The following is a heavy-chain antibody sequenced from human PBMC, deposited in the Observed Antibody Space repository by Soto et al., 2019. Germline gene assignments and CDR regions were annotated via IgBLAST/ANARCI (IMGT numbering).Heavy chain of an antibody. D-gene: IGHD3-3*01. CDR1: GGSISSSSYY. CDR3: ARHYWSGFFPYYYYGMDV. CDR2: IYYSGST. V-gene: IGHV4-39*01. Sequence: SETLSLTCTVSGGSISSSSYYWGWIRQPPGKGLEWIGSIYYSGSTYYNPSLKSRVTISVDTSKNQFSLKLSSVTAADTAVYYCARHYWSGFFPYYYYGMDVWGQGTTVTVSS. J-gene: IGHJ6*02.